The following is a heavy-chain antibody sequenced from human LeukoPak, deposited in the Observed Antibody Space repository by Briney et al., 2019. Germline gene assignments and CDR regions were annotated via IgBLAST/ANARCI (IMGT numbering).Heavy chain of an antibody. V-gene: IGHV3-74*01. D-gene: IGHD5-18*01. Sequence: GGSLRLSCAASGFTFTTYWMHWVRQAPGKGLVWVSRINSDGSITSYADSVKGRFTISRDNAKNTLYLQMNSLRAEDTAVYYCARDAVDTANAVWGQGTTVTVSS. CDR2: INSDGSIT. J-gene: IGHJ6*02. CDR1: GFTFTTYW. CDR3: ARDAVDTANAV.